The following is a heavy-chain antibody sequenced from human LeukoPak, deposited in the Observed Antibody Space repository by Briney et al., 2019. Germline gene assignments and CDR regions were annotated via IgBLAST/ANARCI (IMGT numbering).Heavy chain of an antibody. CDR3: AKGGYCSGGSCYLIDAFDI. J-gene: IGHJ3*02. D-gene: IGHD2-15*01. V-gene: IGHV3-23*01. CDR2: ISGSGGST. Sequence: GGSLRLSCAASGFSFSSYGMHWVRQAPGKGLEWVSAISGSGGSTYYADSVKGRFTISRDNSKNTLYLQMNSLRAEDTAVYYCAKGGYCSGGSCYLIDAFDIWGQGTMVTVSS. CDR1: GFSFSSYG.